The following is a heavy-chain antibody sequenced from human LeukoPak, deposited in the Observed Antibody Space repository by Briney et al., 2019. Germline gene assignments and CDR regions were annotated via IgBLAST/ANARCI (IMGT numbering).Heavy chain of an antibody. CDR2: IYYTGNT. CDR1: GGSISSYY. D-gene: IGHD1/OR15-1a*01. CDR3: ARELNNRFDY. Sequence: SETLSLTCTVSGGSISSYYWSWIRQPPGKGLEWIGYIYYTGNTNYNPSLKSRVTISVDTSRNQLSLKPSSVTAADTAVYYCARELNNRFDYWGQGTLVTVSS. V-gene: IGHV4-59*01. J-gene: IGHJ4*02.